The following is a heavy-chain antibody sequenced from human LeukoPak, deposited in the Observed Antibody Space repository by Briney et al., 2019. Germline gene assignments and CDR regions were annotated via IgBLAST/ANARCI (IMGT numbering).Heavy chain of an antibody. CDR3: ARAVTARPLDY. V-gene: IGHV4-34*01. CDR1: GGSFSGYY. Sequence: SETLSLTCAVYGGSFSGYYWSWIRQPPGKGLERIGEINHSGSTNYNPSLKSRVTISVDTSKNQFSLRPSSVTAADTAVYYCARAVTARPLDYWGQGTLVTVSS. D-gene: IGHD6-6*01. CDR2: INHSGST. J-gene: IGHJ4*02.